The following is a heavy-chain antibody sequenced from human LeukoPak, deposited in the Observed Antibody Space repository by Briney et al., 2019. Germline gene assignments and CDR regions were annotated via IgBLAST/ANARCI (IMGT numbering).Heavy chain of an antibody. V-gene: IGHV3-23*01. Sequence: GGSLRLSCEGSGFSFSDYWMSWVRQAPGKGLEWVAGISGSGVDTHYAGSVNGRFRISRDNSANTLYLQMNSLREEDTALYYCASGTYRLGDYWGQGTQVAVSP. CDR2: ISGSGVDT. J-gene: IGHJ4*02. CDR3: ASGTYRLGDY. CDR1: GFSFSDYW. D-gene: IGHD3-10*01.